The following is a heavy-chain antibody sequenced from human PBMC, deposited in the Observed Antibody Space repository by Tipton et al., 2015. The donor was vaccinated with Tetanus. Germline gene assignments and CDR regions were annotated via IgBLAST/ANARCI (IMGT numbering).Heavy chain of an antibody. CDR2: IYDSYDSGST. CDR1: GGSITSYY. V-gene: IGHV4-59*01. J-gene: IGHJ1*01. CDR3: ARTSGYMYSDT. D-gene: IGHD3-3*01. Sequence: TLSLTCTVSGGSITSYYWTWIRQPPGKGLEWIGYIYDSYDSGSTKYNPSLKSRVTISVNTSKNQFSLRLTSVTAADTAVYYCARTSGYMYSDTWGQGTLVTVSS.